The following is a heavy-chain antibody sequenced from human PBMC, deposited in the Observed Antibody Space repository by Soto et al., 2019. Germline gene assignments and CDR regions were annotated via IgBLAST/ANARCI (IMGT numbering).Heavy chain of an antibody. V-gene: IGHV1-69*13. J-gene: IGHJ4*01. CDR2: IVPIFGTA. CDR3: ARDSHNYYDSSGYYLNYFDY. Sequence: ASVKVSCKASGGTFSSYAISWVRQAPGQGLEWMGGIVPIFGTAHYAQKFQGRVTITAEEYTSTAYTELSSRRSKDTAVYCCARDSHNYYDSSGYYLNYFDYWGHITLATDSS. CDR1: GGTFSSYA. D-gene: IGHD3-22*01.